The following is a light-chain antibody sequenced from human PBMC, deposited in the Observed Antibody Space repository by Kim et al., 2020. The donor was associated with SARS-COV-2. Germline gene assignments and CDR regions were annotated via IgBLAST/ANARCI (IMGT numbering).Light chain of an antibody. CDR3: QTWGTGIHWV. CDR2: LNSDGSH. CDR1: SGHSSYA. Sequence: SVKLTCTLSSGHSSYASAGHQQQPEKGPRYLMKLNSDGSHSKGDGIPDRFSGSSSGAERYLTISSLQSEDEADYYCQTWGTGIHWVFGGGTQLTVL. J-gene: IGLJ3*02. V-gene: IGLV4-69*01.